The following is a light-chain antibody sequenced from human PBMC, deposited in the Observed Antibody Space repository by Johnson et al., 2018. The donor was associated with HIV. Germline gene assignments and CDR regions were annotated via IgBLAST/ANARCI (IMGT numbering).Light chain of an antibody. CDR1: TSNFDNNY. CDR2: ENN. CDR3: GTWDSSLSASYG. V-gene: IGLV1-51*02. Sequence: QAVLTQPPSVSAAPGQKVTISCSGNTSNFDNNYVSWYLQLPETAPKLLIYENNKRPSGIPDRFSGSKSGTSATLGITGLQTGAEADYYCGTWDSSLSASYGFGTWTKVTVL. J-gene: IGLJ1*01.